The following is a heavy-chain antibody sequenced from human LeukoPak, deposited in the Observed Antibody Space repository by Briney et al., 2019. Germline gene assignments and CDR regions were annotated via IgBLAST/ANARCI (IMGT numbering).Heavy chain of an antibody. CDR1: GGSISSYY. V-gene: IGHV4-59*01. J-gene: IGHJ2*01. CDR3: ARGPDIRYFDL. Sequence: SETLSLTCTVSGGSISSYYWSWIRQPPGKGLEWIGYIYYSGSTNYNPSLKSRVTISVDTSKNQFSLKLSSVTAADTAVYYCARGPDIRYFDLWGRGTLVTVSS. D-gene: IGHD1-14*01. CDR2: IYYSGST.